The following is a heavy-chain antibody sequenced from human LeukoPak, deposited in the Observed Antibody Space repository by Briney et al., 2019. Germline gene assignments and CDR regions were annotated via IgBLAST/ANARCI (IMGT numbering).Heavy chain of an antibody. Sequence: GGSLRLSCAVSGFTFSRYSMNWVRRAPGKGLQWVSSISSGSSYVYYSDSVKGRFTISRDNAKNSLFLQMNFLRAEDTAVYYCAGSDTIGYSPREWDYWYFDPWGRGTLVTVSS. CDR1: GFTFSRYS. J-gene: IGHJ2*01. D-gene: IGHD3-22*01. CDR3: AGSDTIGYSPREWDYWYFDP. CDR2: ISSGSSYV. V-gene: IGHV3-21*01.